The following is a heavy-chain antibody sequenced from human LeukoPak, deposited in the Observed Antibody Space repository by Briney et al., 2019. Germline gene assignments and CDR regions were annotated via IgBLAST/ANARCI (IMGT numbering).Heavy chain of an antibody. D-gene: IGHD2-2*01. CDR1: GYTFTSYD. J-gene: IGHJ6*04. V-gene: IGHV1-2*02. Sequence: ASVKVSCKASGYTFTSYDIHWVRQASGHGLEWMGWINPNSGDTNYAQNFQGRVTMTRDTSISTAYMELSRLRSDDTALYYCARERYCSSTSCPLDVWGKGTTVTVSS. CDR3: ARERYCSSTSCPLDV. CDR2: INPNSGDT.